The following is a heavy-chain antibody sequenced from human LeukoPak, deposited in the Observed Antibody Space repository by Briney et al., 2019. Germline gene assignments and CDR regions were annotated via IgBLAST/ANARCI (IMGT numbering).Heavy chain of an antibody. J-gene: IGHJ4*02. Sequence: GGSLRLSCVASGFPFSSYWMTWVRQAPGKGLEWMANIKQDGSKKSYVDSVKGRFTISRDNAKNSLYLQMNSLRAEDTAIYYCTRVGYIDEGIDYWGQGTLVTVSS. V-gene: IGHV3-7*04. CDR1: GFPFSSYW. D-gene: IGHD5-24*01. CDR3: TRVGYIDEGIDY. CDR2: IKQDGSKK.